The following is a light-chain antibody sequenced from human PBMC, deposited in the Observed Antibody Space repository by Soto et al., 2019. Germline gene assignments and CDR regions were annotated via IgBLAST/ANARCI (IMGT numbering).Light chain of an antibody. CDR2: GAS. CDR3: QKYSSVIT. V-gene: IGKV1-27*01. Sequence: DIQMTHSPSSLSASVGDRVTITCRPSRGISGFVAWYQQKPGKVPRLLISGASTFHSGVPSRFSGSGSGTDFTLTITSLQPEDVATYYCQKYSSVITFGQGTRLEIK. J-gene: IGKJ5*01. CDR1: RGISGF.